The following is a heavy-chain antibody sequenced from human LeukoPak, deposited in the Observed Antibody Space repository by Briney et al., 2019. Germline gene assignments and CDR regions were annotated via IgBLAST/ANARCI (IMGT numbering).Heavy chain of an antibody. Sequence: PGGSLRLSCAASGFTFSSHGKHWVRQAPGKGLEWVAVIWYDGSNKYYADSVKGRFTISRDNSKNTLYLQMNSLRAEDTAVYYCARDHDSSGHFFDYWGQGTLVTVSS. CDR1: GFTFSSHG. CDR3: ARDHDSSGHFFDY. D-gene: IGHD3-22*01. V-gene: IGHV3-33*01. J-gene: IGHJ4*02. CDR2: IWYDGSNK.